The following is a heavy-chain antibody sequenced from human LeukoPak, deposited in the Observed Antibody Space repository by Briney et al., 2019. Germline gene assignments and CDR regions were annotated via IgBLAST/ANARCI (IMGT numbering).Heavy chain of an antibody. CDR2: INPNSGDT. D-gene: IGHD1-26*01. J-gene: IGHJ3*02. CDR3: ARGGPIVGATTGAFDI. Sequence: ASVKVSCKASGYTFTGCYMHWVRQAPGQGLEWMGWINPNSGDTNYAQKFQGRVTMTRDTSISTANMELSRLSSDDTAVFYCARGGPIVGATTGAFDIWGQGTMVTVSS. CDR1: GYTFTGCY. V-gene: IGHV1-2*02.